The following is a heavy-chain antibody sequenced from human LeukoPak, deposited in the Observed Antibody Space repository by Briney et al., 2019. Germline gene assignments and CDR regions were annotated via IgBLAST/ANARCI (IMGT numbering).Heavy chain of an antibody. D-gene: IGHD5-12*01. Sequence: ASVKVSCKASGYTFTSYGISWVRQAPGQGLEWMGWISTYNGNTNSAQKFQGRVTMTTDTSTSTAYMDLRSLRSDDTAVYYCATFSYGGSEEDFDYWGQGTLVTVSS. CDR1: GYTFTSYG. V-gene: IGHV1-18*01. J-gene: IGHJ4*02. CDR3: ATFSYGGSEEDFDY. CDR2: ISTYNGNT.